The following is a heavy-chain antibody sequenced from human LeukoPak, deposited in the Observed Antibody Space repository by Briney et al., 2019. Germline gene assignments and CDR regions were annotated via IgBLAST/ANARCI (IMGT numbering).Heavy chain of an antibody. V-gene: IGHV3-11*01. Sequence: PGGPLRLSCAASGFTFSDYYMSWIRQAPGKGLEWVSYISSSGSTIYYADSVKGRFTISRDNAKNSLYLQMNSLRAEDTAVYYCARDHSTYGDYQSGRFAFDYWGQGTLVTVSS. J-gene: IGHJ4*02. CDR3: ARDHSTYGDYQSGRFAFDY. D-gene: IGHD4-17*01. CDR2: ISSSGSTI. CDR1: GFTFSDYY.